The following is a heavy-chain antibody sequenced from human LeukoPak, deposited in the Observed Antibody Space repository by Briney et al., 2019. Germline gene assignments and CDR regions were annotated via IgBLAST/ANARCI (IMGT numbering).Heavy chain of an antibody. D-gene: IGHD3-16*01. CDR2: IIPIFGTA. CDR3: AVGDQPYYFDY. Sequence: ASVKVSFKASGGTFSSYAISWVRQAPGQGLEWMGGIIPIFGTANYAQKFQGRVTITADESTSTAYMELSSLRSEDTAVYYCAVGDQPYYFDYWGQGTLVIVSS. CDR1: GGTFSSYA. J-gene: IGHJ4*02. V-gene: IGHV1-69*01.